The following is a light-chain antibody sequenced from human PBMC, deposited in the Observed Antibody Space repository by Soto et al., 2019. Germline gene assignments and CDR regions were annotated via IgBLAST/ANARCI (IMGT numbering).Light chain of an antibody. Sequence: EIVLTQSPGTLSLSPGERDSLXWRASQSVSSNYLAWYQQKPGQAPRLLIYGASSRATGIPDRFSGSGSGTEFTLTISRLEPEDFAVYYCQQYGGSPRTFGQGTKVDIK. CDR3: QQYGGSPRT. J-gene: IGKJ1*01. V-gene: IGKV3-20*01. CDR1: QSVSSNY. CDR2: GAS.